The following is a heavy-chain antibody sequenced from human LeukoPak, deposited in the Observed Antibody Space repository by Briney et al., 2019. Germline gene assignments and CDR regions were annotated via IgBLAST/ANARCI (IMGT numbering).Heavy chain of an antibody. CDR2: IYYSGST. J-gene: IGHJ6*02. V-gene: IGHV4-59*01. Sequence: SETLSLTCTVSGGSISSYYWSWIRQPPGKGLEWIGYIYYSGSTNYNPSLKSRVTISVDTSKNQFSLKLSSVTAADTAVYYCARHLATIPYYYGMDVWGQGTTVTVSS. D-gene: IGHD5-12*01. CDR1: GGSISSYY. CDR3: ARHLATIPYYYGMDV.